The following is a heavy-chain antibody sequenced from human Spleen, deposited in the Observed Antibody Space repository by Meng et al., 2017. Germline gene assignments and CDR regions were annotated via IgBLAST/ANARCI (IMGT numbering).Heavy chain of an antibody. D-gene: IGHD6-13*01. CDR3: ARATAAAAKGRWFDP. J-gene: IGHJ5*02. CDR2: MYYSGST. CDR1: GGSISSVGYY. Sequence: QLQLKECVPGLVKPSEPLSLTVTVYGGSISSVGYYWSWIRQHPGKGLEWIGHMYYSGSTYYNPTLKSRVTIAVYTSKNQFSLKLSSVTAADTAVYYCARATAAAAKGRWFDPWGQGTLVTVSS. V-gene: IGHV4-31*03.